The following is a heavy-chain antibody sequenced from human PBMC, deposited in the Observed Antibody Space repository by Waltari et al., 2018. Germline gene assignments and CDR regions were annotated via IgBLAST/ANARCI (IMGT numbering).Heavy chain of an antibody. J-gene: IGHJ2*01. D-gene: IGHD5-12*01. CDR3: AKDLGGFSGSHWYFDL. V-gene: IGHV3-23*04. CDR1: GFTFRSYA. Sequence: EVQLVESGGGLVQPGGSLRLSCAASGFTFRSYAMSWVRQAPGSGLAWVSAISGSDGRTNYADSAKGRFTISRDNVKNTLLLQMNSLRADDAAVYYCAKDLGGFSGSHWYFDLWGRGTLVTVSS. CDR2: ISGSDGRT.